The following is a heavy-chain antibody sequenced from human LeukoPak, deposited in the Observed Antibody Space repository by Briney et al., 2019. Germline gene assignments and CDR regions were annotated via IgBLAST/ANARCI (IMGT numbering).Heavy chain of an antibody. J-gene: IGHJ4*02. D-gene: IGHD6-19*01. Sequence: PGGSLRLSCAASGFTFSSYEMNWVRQAPGKGREGVSYISSSGSSTKYADSVKGRFTSSRDNAKYSLYLQMNTLRVEDTAVYYSARDRGRVAGEYFDYWGQGTLVTV. CDR3: ARDRGRVAGEYFDY. CDR1: GFTFSSYE. V-gene: IGHV3-48*03. CDR2: ISSSGSST.